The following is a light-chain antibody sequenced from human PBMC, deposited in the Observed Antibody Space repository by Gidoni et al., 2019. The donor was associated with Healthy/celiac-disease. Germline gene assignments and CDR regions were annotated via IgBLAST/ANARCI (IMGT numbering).Light chain of an antibody. V-gene: IGKV1-5*03. CDR3: QQYNSYSARVG. CDR1: QSISSW. J-gene: IGKJ1*01. Sequence: DIQMTQSPSTLSASVGDRVTITCRASQSISSWLAWYQQKSGKAPKVLIYKASSLESGVPSRFSGCGSGTEFTLTISSLQPDDFATYYCQQYNSYSARVGFGQGTKVEIK. CDR2: KAS.